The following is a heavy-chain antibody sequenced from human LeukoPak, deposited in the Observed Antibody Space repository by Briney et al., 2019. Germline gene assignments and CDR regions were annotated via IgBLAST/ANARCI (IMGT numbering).Heavy chain of an antibody. J-gene: IGHJ5*02. V-gene: IGHV1-18*01. CDR3: ARVEYVLLWFGELTNWFDP. CDR1: GYTFTSDS. D-gene: IGHD3-10*01. CDR2: ISAYNGNT. Sequence: ASVKVSCKASGYTFTSDSISWVRQAPGQGLEWMGWISAYNGNTNYAQKLQGRVIMTTDTTTSTAYIELRSLRSDDTAVYYCARVEYVLLWFGELTNWFDPWGQGTLVTVSS.